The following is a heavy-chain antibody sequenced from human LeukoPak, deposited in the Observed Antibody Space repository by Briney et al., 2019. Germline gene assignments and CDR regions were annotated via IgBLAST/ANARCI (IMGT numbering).Heavy chain of an antibody. Sequence: GGSLRLSCAASGFTFSSYGMDWVRQAPGKGREWVAFIRYDGSNKYYADSVKGRFTISSDNANNSLSLHMTSLRVEDTAVYYCARCGRITTLGVAGRTGFDPWGQGTLVTVSS. CDR1: GFTFSSYG. CDR2: IRYDGSNK. CDR3: ARCGRITTLGVAGRTGFDP. D-gene: IGHD3-3*01. J-gene: IGHJ5*02. V-gene: IGHV3-30*02.